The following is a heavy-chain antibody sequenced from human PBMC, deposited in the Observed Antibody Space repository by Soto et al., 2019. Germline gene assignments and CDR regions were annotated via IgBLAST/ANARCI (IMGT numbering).Heavy chain of an antibody. J-gene: IGHJ4*02. Sequence: PSETLSLTGTVSSGSIRSSNYYWGWIRQPPGKGLEWIGSMDYSGSTYYNPSLRSRVTIYVDTSKNQFSLKLSSVTAADTAVYYCARHGVAYSSSSTFDYWGRGTLVTVSS. CDR3: ARHGVAYSSSSTFDY. CDR1: SGSIRSSNYY. CDR2: MDYSGST. D-gene: IGHD6-6*01. V-gene: IGHV4-39*01.